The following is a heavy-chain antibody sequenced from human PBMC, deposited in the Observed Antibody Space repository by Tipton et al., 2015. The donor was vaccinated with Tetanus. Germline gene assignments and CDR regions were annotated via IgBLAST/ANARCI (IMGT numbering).Heavy chain of an antibody. CDR1: GGSISSGGYY. V-gene: IGHV4-31*03. D-gene: IGHD1-26*01. Sequence: TLSLTCTVSGGSISSGGYYWSWVRQHPGKGLEWIGDIYYSGSTYYNPSLKSRVTISVDTSKNQFSLKLKSVTAADTAVYHCARDQARGARGWNYFDYWGQGTLVTVSS. J-gene: IGHJ4*02. CDR2: IYYSGST. CDR3: ARDQARGARGWNYFDY.